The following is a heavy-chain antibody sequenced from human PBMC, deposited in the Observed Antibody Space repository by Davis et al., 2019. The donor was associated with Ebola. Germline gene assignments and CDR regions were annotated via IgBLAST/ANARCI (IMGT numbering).Heavy chain of an antibody. J-gene: IGHJ6*02. CDR2: IYYSGST. CDR3: ARAGYCSSTSCQRYYYYYGMDV. CDR1: GGSFSGYY. V-gene: IGHV4-59*01. D-gene: IGHD2-2*03. Sequence: MPSETLSLTCAVYGGSFSGYYWSWIRQPPGKGLEWIGYIYYSGSTNYNPSLKSRVTISVDTSKNQFSLKLSSVTAEDTAVYYCARAGYCSSTSCQRYYYYYGMDVWGQGTTVTVSS.